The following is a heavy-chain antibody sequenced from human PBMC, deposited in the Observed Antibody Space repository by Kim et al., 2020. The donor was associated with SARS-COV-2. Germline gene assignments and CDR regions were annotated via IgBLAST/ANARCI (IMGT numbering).Heavy chain of an antibody. CDR3: ARLHRGHYSSGWLIDY. Sequence: ASVKVSCKASGYTFTSYYMHWVRQAPGQGLEWMGIINPSGGSTSYAQKFQGRVTMTRDTSTSTVYMELSSLRSEDTAVYYCARLHRGHYSSGWLIDYWGQGTLVTVSS. D-gene: IGHD6-19*01. V-gene: IGHV1-46*01. CDR1: GYTFTSYY. CDR2: INPSGGST. J-gene: IGHJ4*02.